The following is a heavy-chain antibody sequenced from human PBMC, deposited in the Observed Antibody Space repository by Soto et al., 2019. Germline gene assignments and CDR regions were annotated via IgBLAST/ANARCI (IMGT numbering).Heavy chain of an antibody. V-gene: IGHV1-18*01. CDR1: GFTFSNYG. D-gene: IGHD1-1*01. CDR3: ARGRYGDY. J-gene: IGHJ4*02. CDR2: VSAYNGYT. Sequence: QVQLVQSGAEVKKPGASVKVSCKGSGFTFSNYGFNWVRQAPGQGLEWVGWVSAYNGYTKSAQNFQDRLIMTTDTSTNTAYMELRGLRPDDTALYYCARGRYGDYWGQGALVTVSS.